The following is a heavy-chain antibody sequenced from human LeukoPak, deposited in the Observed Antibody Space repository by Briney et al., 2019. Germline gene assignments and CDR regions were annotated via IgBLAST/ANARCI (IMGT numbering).Heavy chain of an antibody. J-gene: IGHJ3*01. CDR1: GFTFSNAW. Sequence: GGSLRLSCAASGFTFSNAWMSWVRQAPGKGLEWVGRIKSKTDGGTTDYAAPVKGRFTISRDDSKNTLYLQTNSLRVEDTALYYCVKDIAASFYTYDAFDFWGQGTMVTVSS. CDR3: VKDIAASFYTYDAFDF. V-gene: IGHV3-15*01. D-gene: IGHD6-13*01. CDR2: IKSKTDGGTT.